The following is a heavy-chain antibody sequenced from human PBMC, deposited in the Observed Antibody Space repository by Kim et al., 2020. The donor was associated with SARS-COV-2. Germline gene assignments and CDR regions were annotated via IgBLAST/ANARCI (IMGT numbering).Heavy chain of an antibody. Sequence: GGSLRLSCAASGFTFSSYWMHWVRQAPGKGLVWVSRINIDGSSTSYADSVKGRFTISRENAKNTLYLQMNSLRAEDTAVYYCARAERRTGNLDYWGQGTLVAVSS. CDR3: ARAERRTGNLDY. CDR2: INIDGSST. J-gene: IGHJ4*02. CDR1: GFTFSSYW. D-gene: IGHD7-27*01. V-gene: IGHV3-74*01.